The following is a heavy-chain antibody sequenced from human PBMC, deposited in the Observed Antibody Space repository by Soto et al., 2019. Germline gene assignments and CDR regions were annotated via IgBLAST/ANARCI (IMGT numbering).Heavy chain of an antibody. V-gene: IGHV4-4*02. J-gene: IGHJ4*02. CDR1: GGSLTTPVW. Sequence: QLQLHESGPGLVKPSETLSLTCGLSGGSLTTPVWWTWVRLRPGKGLEWIGEVFHSGSANYNPSLQSRVTISVDKSTNQFSLRLSSVTAADTAVYYCARKAWTRLDYWGQGALVTVSS. CDR2: VFHSGSA. D-gene: IGHD1-1*01. CDR3: ARKAWTRLDY.